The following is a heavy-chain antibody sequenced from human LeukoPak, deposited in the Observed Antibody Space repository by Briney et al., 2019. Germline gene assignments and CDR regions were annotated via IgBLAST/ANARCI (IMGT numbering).Heavy chain of an antibody. CDR1: GYTFTGYY. V-gene: IGHV1-2*06. Sequence: ASVKVSCKASGYTFTGYYMHWVRQAPGQGLEWMGRINPNSGGTNYAQKFQGRVTMTRDTSISTAYMELSRLRSDDTAVCYCARGFRSLITGTTGSDYWGQGTLVTVSS. D-gene: IGHD1-20*01. CDR2: INPNSGGT. CDR3: ARGFRSLITGTTGSDY. J-gene: IGHJ4*02.